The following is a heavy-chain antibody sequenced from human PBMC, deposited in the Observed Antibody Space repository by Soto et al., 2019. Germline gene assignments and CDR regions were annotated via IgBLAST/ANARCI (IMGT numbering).Heavy chain of an antibody. V-gene: IGHV1-58*01. CDR1: GFTFTSSA. Sequence: SVKVSCKASGFTFTSSAVQWVRQARGQRLELIGWIVVGSGNTNYAQKFQERVTITRDMSTSTAYMELSSLRSEDTAVYYCAADRGITIFGVVRLGVWGQGTTVTVYS. J-gene: IGHJ6*02. CDR2: IVVGSGNT. D-gene: IGHD3-3*01. CDR3: AADRGITIFGVVRLGV.